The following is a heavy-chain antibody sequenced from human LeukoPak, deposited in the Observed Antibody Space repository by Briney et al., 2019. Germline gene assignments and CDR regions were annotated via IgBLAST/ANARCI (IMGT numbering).Heavy chain of an antibody. CDR2: ISYDGSNK. V-gene: IGHV3-30*18. Sequence: PGGSLRLSCAASGFTFSSYGTHWVRQAPGKGLEWVAVISYDGSNKYYADSVKGRFTISRDNSKNTLYLQMNSLRAEDTAVYYCAKDEQLAFDYWGQGTLVTVSS. CDR1: GFTFSSYG. D-gene: IGHD6-6*01. J-gene: IGHJ4*02. CDR3: AKDEQLAFDY.